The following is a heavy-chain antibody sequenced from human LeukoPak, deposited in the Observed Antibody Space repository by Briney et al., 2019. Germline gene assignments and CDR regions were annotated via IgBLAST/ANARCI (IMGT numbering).Heavy chain of an antibody. CDR2: ISSSSSTI. D-gene: IGHD5-18*01. V-gene: IGHV3-48*01. CDR3: ARGRRGYSYGYIGYYFDY. CDR1: GFTFSSYS. J-gene: IGHJ4*02. Sequence: PGGSLRLSCAASGFTFSSYSMNWVRQAPGKGLEWVSYISSSSSTIYYADSVKGRFTISRDNAKNSLYLQMNSLRAEDTAVYYCARGRRGYSYGYIGYYFDYWGQGSLVTVSS.